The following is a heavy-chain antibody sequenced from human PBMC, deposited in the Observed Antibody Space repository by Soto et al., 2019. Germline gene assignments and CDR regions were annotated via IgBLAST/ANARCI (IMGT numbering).Heavy chain of an antibody. D-gene: IGHD3-16*02. Sequence: QVQLVESGGGVVQPGRSLRLSCAASGFTFSSYGMHWVRQAPGKGLEWVAVISYDGSNKYYADSVKGRFTISRDNSKNTLYLQMNSLRAEDTAVYYCAAYIYGLDDYVWGSYQDYWGQGTLVTVSS. CDR3: AAYIYGLDDYVWGSYQDY. CDR2: ISYDGSNK. CDR1: GFTFSSYG. V-gene: IGHV3-30*03. J-gene: IGHJ4*02.